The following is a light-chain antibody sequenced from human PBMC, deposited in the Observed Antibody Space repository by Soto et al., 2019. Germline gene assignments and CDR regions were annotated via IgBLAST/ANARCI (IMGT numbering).Light chain of an antibody. Sequence: EIVMTQSPATLSVSPGERATLSCRASQSVSSNLAWYQQKPGQAPRLLIYGASTRATGIPARFSGSGSGTDCTITTSTLHSAVFAVYYCPQYNNWDSGITFGQGTRLEIK. CDR1: QSVSSN. J-gene: IGKJ5*01. CDR2: GAS. V-gene: IGKV3-15*01. CDR3: PQYNNWDSGIT.